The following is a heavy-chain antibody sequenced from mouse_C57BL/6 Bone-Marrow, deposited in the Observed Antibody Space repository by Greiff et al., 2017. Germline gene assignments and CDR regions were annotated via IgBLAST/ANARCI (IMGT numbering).Heavy chain of an antibody. Sequence: VQLQQSGAELVRPGASVKLSCTATGFNIKDDYMHWVKQRPEQGLEWIGWIVPENGDTEYDSKFQGKATITADTSSNTTYLQLSSLTTEDTAVYCCTTAAHYYAMDYWGQGTSATVSS. CDR3: TTAAHYYAMDY. CDR1: GFNIKDDY. CDR2: IVPENGDT. V-gene: IGHV14-4*01. J-gene: IGHJ4*01.